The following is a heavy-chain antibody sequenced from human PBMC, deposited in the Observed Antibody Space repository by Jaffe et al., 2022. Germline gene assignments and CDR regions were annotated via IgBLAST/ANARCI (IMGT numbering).Heavy chain of an antibody. CDR2: IYSDGTT. V-gene: IGHV3-53*02. Sequence: EVQLVETGGGLIQPGGSLRLSCAASGFTVSSNYLSWVRQAPGKGLEWVSVIYSDGTTDYADSVKGRFTISRDNSRNTVYLQMSRLRVEDTAVYYCARDQISQVDSGTWLGCMDVWGKGTTVTVSS. J-gene: IGHJ6*03. CDR1: GFTVSSNY. D-gene: IGHD6-19*01. CDR3: ARDQISQVDSGTWLGCMDV.